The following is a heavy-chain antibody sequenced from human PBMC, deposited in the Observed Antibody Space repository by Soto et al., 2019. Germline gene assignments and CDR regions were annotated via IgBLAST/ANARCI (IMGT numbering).Heavy chain of an antibody. V-gene: IGHV1-18*01. CDR1: GYTFTSYG. CDR2: ISAYNGNT. J-gene: IGHJ4*02. Sequence: ASVKVSCKASGYTFTSYGISWVRQAPGQGLEWMGWISAYNGNTNYAQKLQGRVTMTTDTSTSTAYMELRSLRSDDTAVYYCARAYCSWSYHSRPYYFDYRGPGPLVTLSS. CDR3: ARAYCSWSYHSRPYYFDY. D-gene: IGHD3-10*01.